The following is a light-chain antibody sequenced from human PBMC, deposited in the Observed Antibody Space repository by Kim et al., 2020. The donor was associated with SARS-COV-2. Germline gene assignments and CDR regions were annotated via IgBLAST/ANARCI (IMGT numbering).Light chain of an antibody. CDR2: WAS. Sequence: RATLNCRSSQSILSSSNDKNYLAWYQQRPRQPPRLLISWASTRESGVPDRFSGGGSGTDFTLTISSLQAEDLAVYYCQQYYETPYTFGQGTKLEI. CDR3: QQYYETPYT. V-gene: IGKV4-1*01. J-gene: IGKJ2*01. CDR1: QSILSSSNDKNY.